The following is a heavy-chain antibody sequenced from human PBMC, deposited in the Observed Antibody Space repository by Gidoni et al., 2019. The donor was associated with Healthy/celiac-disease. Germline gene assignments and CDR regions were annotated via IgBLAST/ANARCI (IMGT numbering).Heavy chain of an antibody. J-gene: IGHJ4*02. D-gene: IGHD3-10*01. Sequence: QVQLQESGPGLVKPSETLSLTCTVSGGSISSYYWSWIRQPPGKGLEWIGYIYYSGSTNYNPSLKSRVTISVDTSKNQFSLKLSSVTAADTAVYYCARLVWFGDYSRDYFDYWGQGTLVTVSS. CDR2: IYYSGST. V-gene: IGHV4-59*08. CDR3: ARLVWFGDYSRDYFDY. CDR1: GGSISSYY.